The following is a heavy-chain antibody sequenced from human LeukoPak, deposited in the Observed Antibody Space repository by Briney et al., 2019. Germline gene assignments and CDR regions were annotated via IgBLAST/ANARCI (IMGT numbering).Heavy chain of an antibody. CDR2: ISAYNGNT. V-gene: IGHV1-18*01. CDR1: GYTFTSYG. Sequence: ASVKVSCKASGYTFTSYGISWVRQAPGQGREWMGWISAYNGNTNYAQKLQGRVTMTTDTSTSTAYMELRSLRSDDTAAYYCARDSGSYVAGDRAFDPWGQGTLVTVSS. CDR3: ARDSGSYVAGDRAFDP. J-gene: IGHJ5*02. D-gene: IGHD1-26*01.